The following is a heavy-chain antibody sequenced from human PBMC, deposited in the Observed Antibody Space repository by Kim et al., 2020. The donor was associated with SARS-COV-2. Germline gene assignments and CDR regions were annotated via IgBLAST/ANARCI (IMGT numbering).Heavy chain of an antibody. Sequence: SETLSLTCTVSGGSISSYYWSWIRQPPGKGLEWIGYIYYSGSTNYNPSLKSRVTISVDTSKNQFSLKLSSVTAADTAVYYCARATPTYYDFWSGFGQSHYGMDVWGQGTTVTVSS. V-gene: IGHV4-59*01. CDR3: ARATPTYYDFWSGFGQSHYGMDV. CDR1: GGSISSYY. D-gene: IGHD3-3*01. J-gene: IGHJ6*02. CDR2: IYYSGST.